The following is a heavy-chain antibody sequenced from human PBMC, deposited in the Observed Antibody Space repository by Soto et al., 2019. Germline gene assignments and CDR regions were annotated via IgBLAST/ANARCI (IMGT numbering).Heavy chain of an antibody. V-gene: IGHV5-51*01. Sequence: PGESLKISCKGSGYSFTSYWIGWVRQMPGKGLEWMGIIYPGDSDTRYSPSFQGQVTISADKSISTAYLQWSSLKASDTAMYYCARRGYEILTGYQSSGFDPWGQGTLVTVSS. D-gene: IGHD3-9*01. CDR1: GYSFTSYW. CDR3: ARRGYEILTGYQSSGFDP. CDR2: IYPGDSDT. J-gene: IGHJ5*02.